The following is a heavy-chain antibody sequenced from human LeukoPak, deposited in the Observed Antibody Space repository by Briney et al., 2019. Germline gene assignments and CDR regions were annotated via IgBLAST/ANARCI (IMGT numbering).Heavy chain of an antibody. CDR2: INHSGST. J-gene: IGHJ4*02. Sequence: SETLSLTCAVYGGSFSGYYWSWIRQPPGKGLEWIGEINHSGSTNYNPSLKSRVTISVDTSKNQFSLKLSSVTAADTAVYYCARDFRGGYDFWSGYYTPYYFDYWGRGTLVTVSP. V-gene: IGHV4-34*01. CDR1: GGSFSGYY. D-gene: IGHD3-3*01. CDR3: ARDFRGGYDFWSGYYTPYYFDY.